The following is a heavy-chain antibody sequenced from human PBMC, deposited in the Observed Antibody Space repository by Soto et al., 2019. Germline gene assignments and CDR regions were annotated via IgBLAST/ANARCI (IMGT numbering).Heavy chain of an antibody. CDR1: GYTFTSYY. D-gene: IGHD2-2*01. Sequence: VASVKVSCKASGYTFTSYYMHWVRQAPGQGLEWMGIINPSGGSTNYAQKFQGRVTITADESTSTAYMELSSLRSEDTAVYYCASLAAANVPGYYGMDVWGQGTTVTVSS. CDR3: ASLAAANVPGYYGMDV. CDR2: INPSGGST. V-gene: IGHV1-46*01. J-gene: IGHJ6*02.